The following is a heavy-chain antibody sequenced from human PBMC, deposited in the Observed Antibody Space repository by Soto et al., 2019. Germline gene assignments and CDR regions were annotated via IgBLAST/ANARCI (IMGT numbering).Heavy chain of an antibody. V-gene: IGHV1-58*01. D-gene: IGHD3-3*01. CDR1: GFTLTSAD. CDR3: AADWSNRPFDF. Sequence: SVKVSCKASGFTLTSADVQWVRQTRGQRLEWIGWIVGGSGSTNYAQQFQGRLAITRDMSTSTVYMKLSSLRSEDTAVYYCAADWSNRPFDFWGQGTLVTVPS. J-gene: IGHJ4*02. CDR2: IVGGSGST.